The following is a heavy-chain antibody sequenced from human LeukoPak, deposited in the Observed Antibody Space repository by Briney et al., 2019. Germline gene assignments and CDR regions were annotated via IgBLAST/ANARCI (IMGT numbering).Heavy chain of an antibody. J-gene: IGHJ4*02. D-gene: IGHD2-2*01. Sequence: GGSLRLSCAASGFTLSGYWMHWVRQAPGRGLVWVSSTDTAGTTTAYADSVKGRFTISRDNAKNTLYLQMNSLRAEDTAVYFCARDRASHFDFWGQGTLVTVPS. CDR3: ARDRASHFDF. V-gene: IGHV3-74*01. CDR1: GFTLSGYW. CDR2: TDTAGTTT.